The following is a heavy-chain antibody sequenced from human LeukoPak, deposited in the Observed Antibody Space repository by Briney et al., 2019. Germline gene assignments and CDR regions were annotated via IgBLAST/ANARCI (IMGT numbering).Heavy chain of an antibody. CDR3: ARCGAARDYYYMDV. Sequence: ASVKVSCKASGGTFSSYAISWVRQAPGQGLEWMGGIIPIFGTANYAQKFQGRVTITAGESTSTAYMELSSLRSEDTAVYYCARCGAARDYYYMDVWGKGTTVTVSS. V-gene: IGHV1-69*13. CDR1: GGTFSSYA. CDR2: IIPIFGTA. J-gene: IGHJ6*03. D-gene: IGHD1-26*01.